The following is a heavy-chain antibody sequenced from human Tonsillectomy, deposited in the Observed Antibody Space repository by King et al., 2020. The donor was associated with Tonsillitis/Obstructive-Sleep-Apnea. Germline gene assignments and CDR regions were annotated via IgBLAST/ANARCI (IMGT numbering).Heavy chain of an antibody. V-gene: IGHV5-10-1*03. CDR2: IDPSDSYT. J-gene: IGHJ4*02. CDR1: GYSFTSYW. CDR3: ARHAGKYSSSWTPTYFAY. D-gene: IGHD6-13*01. Sequence: EVQLVESGAEVKKPGESLRISCKGSGYSFTSYWISWVRQMPGKGLEWMGRIDPSDSYTNYSPSFQGHVTISADKSISTAYLQWSSLKAPDTAMYYCARHAGKYSSSWTPTYFAYWGQGTLVTVSS.